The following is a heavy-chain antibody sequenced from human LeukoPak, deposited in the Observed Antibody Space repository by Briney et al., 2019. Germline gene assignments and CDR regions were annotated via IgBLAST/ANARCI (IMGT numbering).Heavy chain of an antibody. V-gene: IGHV4-34*01. Sequence: PSETLSLTCAVYGRSFSGYYWSWIRQPPGKGLEWIGEINHSGSTNYNPSLKSRVTISVDTSKNQFSLKLSSVTAADTAVYYCASTNASAGYYYYGMDVWGQGTTVTVSS. J-gene: IGHJ6*02. CDR1: GRSFSGYY. D-gene: IGHD1-14*01. CDR3: ASTNASAGYYYYGMDV. CDR2: INHSGST.